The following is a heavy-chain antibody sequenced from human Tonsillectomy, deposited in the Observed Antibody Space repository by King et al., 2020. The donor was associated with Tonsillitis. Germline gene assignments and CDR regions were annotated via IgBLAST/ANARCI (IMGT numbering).Heavy chain of an antibody. D-gene: IGHD1-26*01. J-gene: IGHJ3*02. CDR3: AKDTHASGSYSAFDI. CDR2: ISWNSGSI. CDR1: GFTFDDYA. V-gene: IGHV3-9*01. Sequence: VQLVESGGGLVQPGRSLRLSCAASGFTFDDYAMHWVRQAPGKGLEWVSGISWNSGSIGYADSEKGRFTISRDNAKNSLYLQMNSLRAEDTALYYCAKDTHASGSYSAFDIWGQGTMVTVSS.